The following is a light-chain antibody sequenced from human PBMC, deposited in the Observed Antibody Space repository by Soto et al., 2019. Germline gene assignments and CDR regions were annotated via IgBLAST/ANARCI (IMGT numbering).Light chain of an antibody. Sequence: DIEMTQSASALSASVGGRVTITCRASQSISSYLNWYQQKPGKAPKLLIYAASSLQSGVPSRFSGSGSGTDFPLTISSLQPEDFATYYSQQSYSTPPTSGGGTKVDIK. J-gene: IGKJ4*01. CDR1: QSISSY. CDR2: AAS. V-gene: IGKV1-39*01. CDR3: QQSYSTPPT.